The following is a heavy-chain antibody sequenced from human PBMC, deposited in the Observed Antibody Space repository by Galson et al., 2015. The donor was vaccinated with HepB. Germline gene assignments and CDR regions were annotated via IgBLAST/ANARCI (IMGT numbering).Heavy chain of an antibody. V-gene: IGHV3-74*01. CDR3: ARDTFPSGYDREIDY. CDR1: GFTFSSYW. D-gene: IGHD5-12*01. CDR2: INSDGSST. Sequence: SLRLSCAASGFTFSSYWMHWVRQAPGKGLVWVSRINSDGSSTSYADSVKGRFTISRDNAKNTLYLQMSSLRAEDTAVYYCARDTFPSGYDREIDYWGQGTLVTVSS. J-gene: IGHJ4*02.